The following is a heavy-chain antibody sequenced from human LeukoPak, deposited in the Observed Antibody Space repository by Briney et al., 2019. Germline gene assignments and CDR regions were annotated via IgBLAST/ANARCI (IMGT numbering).Heavy chain of an antibody. Sequence: GGSLRLSCAASGFTFSSYSMNWVRQAPGKGLEWVSSISSSSSYINYADSVKGRFTISRDNAKNSLYLQMNSLRAEDTAVYYCARISGSYLDYWGQGTLVTVSS. CDR2: ISSSSSYI. V-gene: IGHV3-21*01. J-gene: IGHJ4*02. CDR3: ARISGSYLDY. CDR1: GFTFSSYS. D-gene: IGHD1-26*01.